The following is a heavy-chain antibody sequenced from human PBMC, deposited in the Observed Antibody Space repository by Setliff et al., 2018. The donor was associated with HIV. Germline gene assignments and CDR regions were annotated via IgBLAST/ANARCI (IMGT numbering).Heavy chain of an antibody. V-gene: IGHV4-31*03. Sequence: PSETLSLTCTVSGGSISSGGYYWSWIRQHPGKGLEWIGHIYYSGSSGSTYYNPSLKSRVTISVDTSKNQFSLKLSSVTAADTAVYYCARQGGYDFWSGYYPYYYGMDVWGQGTTVTVS. CDR2: IYYSGSSGST. D-gene: IGHD3-3*01. CDR1: GGSISSGGYY. CDR3: ARQGGYDFWSGYYPYYYGMDV. J-gene: IGHJ6*02.